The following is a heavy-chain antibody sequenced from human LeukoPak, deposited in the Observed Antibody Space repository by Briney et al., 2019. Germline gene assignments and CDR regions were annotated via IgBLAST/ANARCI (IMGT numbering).Heavy chain of an antibody. CDR2: IKPGVGST. D-gene: IGHD5-12*01. CDR3: ATVVLYSGYYFDY. J-gene: IGHJ4*02. V-gene: IGHV1-46*01. CDR1: GYTFTSYY. Sequence: GASVKVSCKASGYTFTSYYMHWVRQAPGQGLEWMGIIKPGVGSTRYAQRFQGRVTMTEDASTDTAYMELSSLRSEDTAVYYCATVVLYSGYYFDYWGQGTLVTVSS.